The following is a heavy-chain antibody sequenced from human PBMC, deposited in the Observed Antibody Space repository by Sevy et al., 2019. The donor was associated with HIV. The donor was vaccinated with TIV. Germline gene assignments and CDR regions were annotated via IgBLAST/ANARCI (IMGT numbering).Heavy chain of an antibody. Sequence: GGSLRLSCAASGFTFSSYAMSWVRQAPGNGLEWVSAISGSGGSTYYADSVKGRVTISRDNSKNTLYLQMNSMRAEDTAVYSCAKDPYSSGFPDAFDISGQWTLVTVSS. J-gene: IGHJ3*02. CDR1: GFTFSSYA. CDR3: AKDPYSSGFPDAFDI. D-gene: IGHD6-19*01. CDR2: ISGSGGST. V-gene: IGHV3-23*01.